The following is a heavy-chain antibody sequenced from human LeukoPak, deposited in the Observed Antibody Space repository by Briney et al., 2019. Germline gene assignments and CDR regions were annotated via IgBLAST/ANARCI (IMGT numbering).Heavy chain of an antibody. CDR1: GFTFSGYV. Sequence: SGESLRLSCAASGFTFSGYVMTWVRQTPGRGLEWVSSISSSKSYIHYADSVKGRFTISRDNAKNSLYLQMNSLGAEDTAVYYCAKEMKPWLHFDYWGQGTLVTVSS. D-gene: IGHD3-22*01. CDR2: ISSSKSYI. J-gene: IGHJ4*02. V-gene: IGHV3-21*06. CDR3: AKEMKPWLHFDY.